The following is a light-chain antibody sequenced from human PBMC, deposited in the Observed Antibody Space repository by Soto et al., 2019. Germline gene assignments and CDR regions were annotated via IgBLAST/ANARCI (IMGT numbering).Light chain of an antibody. CDR2: DAS. J-gene: IGKJ3*01. CDR1: QGISSA. CDR3: LQFNNYPFT. Sequence: AIQLTQSPSSLSASVGDRVTITCRASQGISSALAWYQQKPGKAPKLLIYDASSLEGGVPSMFSGSGSGTEFTLTISSLQPEDFATYYCLQFNNYPFTFGPGTKVDIK. V-gene: IGKV1D-13*01.